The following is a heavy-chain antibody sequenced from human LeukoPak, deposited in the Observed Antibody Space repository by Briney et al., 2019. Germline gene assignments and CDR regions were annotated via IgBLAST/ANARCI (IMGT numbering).Heavy chain of an antibody. CDR1: GFTFSSYG. V-gene: IGHV3-33*03. CDR3: ASPLAAYYYDSSGYYYRY. CDR2: IWYDGSNK. J-gene: IGHJ4*02. D-gene: IGHD3-22*01. Sequence: PGRSLRLSCAASGFTFSSYGMHWVRQAPGKGLEWVAVIWYDGSNKYYADSVKGRFTISRDNAKNTLYLQMNSLRAEDTAVYYCASPLAAYYYDSSGYYYRYWGQGTLVTVSS.